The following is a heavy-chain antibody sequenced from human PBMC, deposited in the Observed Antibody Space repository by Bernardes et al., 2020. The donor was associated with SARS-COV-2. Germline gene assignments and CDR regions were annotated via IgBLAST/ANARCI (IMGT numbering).Heavy chain of an antibody. V-gene: IGHV1-24*01. Sequence: ASVKVSCMVSGYTLTELSMHWVRQAPGKGLEWMGGFDPEDGETIYAQKFQGRVTMTEDTSTDTAYMELSSLRSEDTAVYYCATGPVVVAATRNDYYYYYGMDVWGQGTTVTVSS. CDR3: ATGPVVVAATRNDYYYYYGMDV. J-gene: IGHJ6*02. CDR2: FDPEDGET. CDR1: GYTLTELS. D-gene: IGHD2-15*01.